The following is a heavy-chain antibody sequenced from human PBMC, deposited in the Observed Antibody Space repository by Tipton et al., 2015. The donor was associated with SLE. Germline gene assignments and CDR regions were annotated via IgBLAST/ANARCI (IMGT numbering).Heavy chain of an antibody. CDR1: GYSISSGYY. D-gene: IGHD4-23*01. V-gene: IGHV4-38-2*02. CDR3: ARVRYGGNPDY. CDR2: IYHSGST. Sequence: LRLSCTVSGYSISSGYYWGWIRQPPGKGLEWIGSIYHSGSTYYNPSLKSRVTISVDTSKNQFSLKRSSVTAADTAVYYCARVRYGGNPDYWGQGTLVTASS. J-gene: IGHJ4*02.